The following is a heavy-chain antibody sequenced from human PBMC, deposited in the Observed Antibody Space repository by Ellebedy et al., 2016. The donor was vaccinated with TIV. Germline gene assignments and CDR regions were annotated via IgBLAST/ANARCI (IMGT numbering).Heavy chain of an antibody. J-gene: IGHJ4*02. CDR2: ISGSGGST. V-gene: IGHV3-23*01. CDR1: GFTFSSYA. Sequence: GESLKISCAASGFTFSSYAMSWVRQAPGKGLEWVSAISGSGGSTYYADSVKGRFTISRDNSKNTLYLQMNSLRAEDTAVYYCAKDRTPGDGYWVFDFWGQGTLVTVST. CDR3: AKDRTPGDGYWVFDF. D-gene: IGHD5-18*01.